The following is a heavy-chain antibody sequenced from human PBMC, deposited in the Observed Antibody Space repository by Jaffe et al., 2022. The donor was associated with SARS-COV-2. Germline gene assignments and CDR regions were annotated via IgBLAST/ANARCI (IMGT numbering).Heavy chain of an antibody. V-gene: IGHV3-30*18. D-gene: IGHD3-22*01. CDR2: ISYDGNNK. Sequence: QVQLVESGGGVVQPGRSLRLSCAASGFTFSNYGMHWVRQAPGKGLEWVAVISYDGNNKYYADSVKGRFTISRDNSKNTLYLQMNSLRAEDTAVYYCAKDRRYDSSGHYYDFDYWGQGTLVTVSS. J-gene: IGHJ4*02. CDR3: AKDRRYDSSGHYYDFDY. CDR1: GFTFSNYG.